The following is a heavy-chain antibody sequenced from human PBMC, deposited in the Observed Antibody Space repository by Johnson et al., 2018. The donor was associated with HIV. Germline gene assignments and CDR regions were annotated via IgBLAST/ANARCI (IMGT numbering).Heavy chain of an antibody. V-gene: IGHV3-64*01. J-gene: IGHJ3*01. CDR2: ISSNGGST. CDR1: GFTFSSYA. Sequence: EVQLVESGGGLVQPGGSLRLSCAASGFTFSSYAMHWVRQAPGKGLEYVSAISSNGGSTYYAKSVKGRFTISRDNSKHTLYLQMNSLRPEDTAVYYCASDGWELLGVAAFDVWGQGTMVTVSS. D-gene: IGHD1-26*01. CDR3: ASDGWELLGVAAFDV.